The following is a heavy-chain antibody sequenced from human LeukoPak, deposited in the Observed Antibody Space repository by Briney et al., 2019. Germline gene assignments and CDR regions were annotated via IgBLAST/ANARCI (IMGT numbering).Heavy chain of an antibody. D-gene: IGHD3-16*01. V-gene: IGHV3-21*01. CDR3: ARSYYDNIRADLDS. J-gene: IGHJ4*02. CDR2: ISSSSSYI. Sequence: GGSLRLSCAASGFTFSSYSMNWVRQAPGKGLEWVSSISSSSSYIYYADSVKGRFTISRDNAKNSLYLQMNSLRAEDTAVFYCARSYYDNIRADLDSWGQGTLVTVSS. CDR1: GFTFSSYS.